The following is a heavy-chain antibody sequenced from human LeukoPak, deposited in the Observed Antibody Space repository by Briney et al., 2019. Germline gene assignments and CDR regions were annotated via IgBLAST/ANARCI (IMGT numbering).Heavy chain of an antibody. CDR3: ARSIAAAGTLGY. CDR2: ISSSGSYI. CDR1: GFTFSSYS. D-gene: IGHD6-13*01. V-gene: IGHV3-21*01. Sequence: GGSLRLSCAASGFTFSSYSMNWVRQAPGKGLEWVSSISSSGSYIYYADSVKGRFTISRDNAKSSLYLQMNSLRAEDTAVYYCARSIAAAGTLGYWGQGTLVTVSS. J-gene: IGHJ4*02.